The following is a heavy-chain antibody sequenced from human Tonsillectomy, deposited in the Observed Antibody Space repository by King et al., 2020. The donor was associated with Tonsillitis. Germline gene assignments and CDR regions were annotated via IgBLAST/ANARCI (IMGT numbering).Heavy chain of an antibody. J-gene: IGHJ4*02. CDR3: AGEQWLVPSPFDY. CDR1: GFTFSSYA. D-gene: IGHD6-19*01. Sequence: VQLVESGGGVVQPGRSLRLSCAASGFTFSSYAMHWVRQAPGNGLEWVAVISYDGSNKYYADSVKGRFTISRDNSKNTLYLQMNSLRTEDTAVYFCAGEQWLVPSPFDYWGQGTLVTVSS. V-gene: IGHV3-30*01. CDR2: ISYDGSNK.